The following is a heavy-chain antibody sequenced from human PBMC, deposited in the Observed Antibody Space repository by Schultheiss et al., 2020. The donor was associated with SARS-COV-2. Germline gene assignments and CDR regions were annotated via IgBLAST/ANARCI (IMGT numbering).Heavy chain of an antibody. CDR2: IYYSGST. J-gene: IGHJ6*02. V-gene: IGHV4-59*12. CDR3: AREDDILTGYRYYYGMDV. D-gene: IGHD3-9*01. Sequence: SETLSLTCTVSGGSISSYYWSWIRQPPGKGLEWIGYIYYSGSTNYNPSLKSRVTISVDTSKNQFSLQLNSVTPEDTAVYYCAREDDILTGYRYYYGMDVWGQGTTVTVSS. CDR1: GGSISSYY.